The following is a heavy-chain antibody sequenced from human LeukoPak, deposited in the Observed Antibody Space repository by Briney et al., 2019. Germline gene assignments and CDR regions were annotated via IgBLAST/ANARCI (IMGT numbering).Heavy chain of an antibody. V-gene: IGHV3-74*01. CDR3: ARTADDSRAYYDY. CDR2: INSDGSAK. J-gene: IGHJ4*02. D-gene: IGHD3-22*01. Sequence: GGSLRLSCAASGFTFSSYWMHWVRQAPGKGLVWVSRINSDGSAKTYADSVERRFTISRDNAKNTLYLQMNSLRAEDTAVYYCARTADDSRAYYDYWGQGVLGTVSS. CDR1: GFTFSSYW.